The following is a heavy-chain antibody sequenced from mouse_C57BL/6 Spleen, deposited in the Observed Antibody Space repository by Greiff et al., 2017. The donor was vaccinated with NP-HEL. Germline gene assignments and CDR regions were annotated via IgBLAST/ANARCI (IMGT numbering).Heavy chain of an antibody. CDR2: IRNKANGYTT. CDR1: GFTFTDYY. V-gene: IGHV7-3*01. Sequence: EVQLVESGGGLVQPGGSLSLSCAASGFTFTDYYMSWVRQPPGKALEWLGFIRNKANGYTTEYSASVKGRFTISRDNSQSILYLQMNALRAEDSATYYCARSTWGFDYWGQGTTLTVSS. J-gene: IGHJ2*01. CDR3: ARSTWGFDY.